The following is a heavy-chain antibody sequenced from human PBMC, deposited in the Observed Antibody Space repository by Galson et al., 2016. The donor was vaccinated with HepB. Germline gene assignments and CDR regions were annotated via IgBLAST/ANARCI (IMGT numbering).Heavy chain of an antibody. J-gene: IGHJ4*02. V-gene: IGHV3-64D*09. CDR1: GFTFSSYA. CDR3: VKGVSTTWHRSQGDY. D-gene: IGHD3-10*01. Sequence: SLRLSCAASGFTFSSYAMHWARQAPGKGLEYVSAISSNGGSTYYEDSVKVRLTISRDNSKNTLYLQMSSLRAEDTAVYYCVKGVSTTWHRSQGDYWGQGTLVTVSS. CDR2: ISSNGGST.